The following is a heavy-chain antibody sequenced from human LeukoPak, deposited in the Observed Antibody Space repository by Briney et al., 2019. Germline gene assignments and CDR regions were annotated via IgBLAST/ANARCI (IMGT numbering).Heavy chain of an antibody. D-gene: IGHD6-19*01. CDR1: GFTFDDYA. V-gene: IGHV3-9*01. CDR2: ISWNSGSI. J-gene: IGHJ4*02. CDR3: AKDTGYSSGSTRFDY. Sequence: PGGSLRLSCAASGFTFDDYAMHWVRQAPGKGLEWVSGISWNSGSIAYADSVKGRFTISRDNAKNSLYLQMNSLRAEDTALYYCAKDTGYSSGSTRFDYWGQGTLVTVSS.